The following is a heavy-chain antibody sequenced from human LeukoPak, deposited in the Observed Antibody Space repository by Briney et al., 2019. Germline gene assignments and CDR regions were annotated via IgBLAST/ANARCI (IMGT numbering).Heavy chain of an antibody. D-gene: IGHD2-21*02. CDR3: AKGPREGVVVTAMYFDY. J-gene: IGHJ4*02. Sequence: GGSLRLSCAASGFTFSSYAMSWVRQAPGKGLEWVSAISGSGGSTYYADSVKGRFTISRDNSKNTLYLQMNSLRAEDTAVYYCAKGPREGVVVTAMYFDYWGQGTLVTVSS. CDR2: ISGSGGST. V-gene: IGHV3-23*01. CDR1: GFTFSSYA.